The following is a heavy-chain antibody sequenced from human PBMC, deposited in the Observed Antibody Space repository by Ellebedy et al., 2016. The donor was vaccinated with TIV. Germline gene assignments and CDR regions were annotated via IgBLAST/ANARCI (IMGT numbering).Heavy chain of an antibody. J-gene: IGHJ4*02. Sequence: GESLKISCAASGFTFSSYDMHWVRQAPGKGLEWVAVIWYDGTNKYYADSVKGRFTISRDNSKNTVYLQMESLRAEDTAVYYCARVYQWGQGTLVTVSS. V-gene: IGHV3-33*01. CDR3: ARVYQ. CDR2: IWYDGTNK. D-gene: IGHD2-2*01. CDR1: GFTFSSYD.